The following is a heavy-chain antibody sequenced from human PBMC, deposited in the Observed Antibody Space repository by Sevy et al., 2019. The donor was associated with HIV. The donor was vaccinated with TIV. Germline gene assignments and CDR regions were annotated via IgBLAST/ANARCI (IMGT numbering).Heavy chain of an antibody. CDR3: ARGGWCSSTSCYYYYGMDV. CDR2: TYYRSKWYN. D-gene: IGHD2-2*01. V-gene: IGHV6-1*01. Sequence: SQTLSLTCAISGDSVPSNSAAWNWIRQSPSRGLEWLGRTYYRSKWYNDYAVSVKSRITINPDTSKNQFSLQLNSVTPEDTAVYYCARGGWCSSTSCYYYYGMDVWGQGTTVTVSS. CDR1: GDSVPSNSAA. J-gene: IGHJ6*02.